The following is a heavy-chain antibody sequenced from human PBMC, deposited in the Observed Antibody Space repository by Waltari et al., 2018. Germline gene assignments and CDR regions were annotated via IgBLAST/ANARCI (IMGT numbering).Heavy chain of an antibody. CDR2: VDPEDGET. D-gene: IGHD3-22*01. V-gene: IGHV1-69-2*01. Sequence: EVQLVQSGAEVKKPGATVTISCKASGYTFTDYYMHWVQQAPGKGLEWMGRVDPEDGETIYAEKFQGRVTITADTSTDTAYMELSSLRSEDTAVYYCATVHYYDSSGTFDYWGQGTLVTVSS. CDR3: ATVHYYDSSGTFDY. CDR1: GYTFTDYY. J-gene: IGHJ4*02.